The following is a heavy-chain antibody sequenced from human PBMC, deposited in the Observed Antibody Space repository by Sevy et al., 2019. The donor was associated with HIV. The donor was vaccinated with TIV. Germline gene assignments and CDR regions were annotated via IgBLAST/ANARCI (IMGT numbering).Heavy chain of an antibody. J-gene: IGHJ4*02. CDR2: FSFGCGRI. CDR3: AREGCTQPHDY. D-gene: IGHD2-8*01. V-gene: IGHV3-23*01. Sequence: GGSLRLSCAASGFTFAKYSMTWVRQAPGKGLEWVSTFSFGCGRINYADSVRGRFTISRDDSKNTLFLQMNSLRAEDTATYFCAREGCTQPHDYWGQGTLVTVSS. CDR1: GFTFAKYS.